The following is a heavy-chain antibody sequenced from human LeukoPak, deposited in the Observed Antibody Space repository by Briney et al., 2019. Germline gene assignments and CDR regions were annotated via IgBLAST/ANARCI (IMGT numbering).Heavy chain of an antibody. V-gene: IGHV1-18*01. Sequence: ASVKVSCKASGYTFTSYGISWVRQAPGQGLEWMGWISAYNGNTNYAQKLQGRVTMTTDTSTSTAYMELRSLRSDDTAVYYCAGSIAVAGTTYFDYWGQGTLVTVSS. CDR3: AGSIAVAGTTYFDY. CDR1: GYTFTSYG. CDR2: ISAYNGNT. D-gene: IGHD6-19*01. J-gene: IGHJ4*02.